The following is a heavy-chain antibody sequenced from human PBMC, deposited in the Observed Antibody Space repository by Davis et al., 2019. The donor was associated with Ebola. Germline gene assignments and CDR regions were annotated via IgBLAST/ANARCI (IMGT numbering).Heavy chain of an antibody. Sequence: GGSLRLSCAASGFTVSSNYMSWVRQAPGKGLEWVSYISSSSSTIYYADSVKGRFTISRDNAKNSLYLQMNSLRDEDTAVYYCARDLVDNGYLYGMDVWGQGTTVTVSS. CDR1: GFTVSSNY. CDR3: ARDLVDNGYLYGMDV. CDR2: ISSSSSTI. J-gene: IGHJ6*02. D-gene: IGHD5-18*01. V-gene: IGHV3-48*02.